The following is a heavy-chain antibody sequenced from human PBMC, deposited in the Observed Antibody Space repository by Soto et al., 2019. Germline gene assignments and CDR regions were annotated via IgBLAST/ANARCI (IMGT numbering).Heavy chain of an antibody. V-gene: IGHV1-2*04. CDR1: GYTFTGYY. D-gene: IGHD2-15*01. Sequence: QVQLVQSGAEVKKPGASVKVSCKASGYTFTGYYMHWVRQAPGQGLEWMGWINPNSGGTNYAQKFQGWVTMTRDTSISTAYMELSRLRSDDTAVYYCARGGNPDYYYYGMDVWGQGTTVTVSS. J-gene: IGHJ6*02. CDR3: ARGGNPDYYYYGMDV. CDR2: INPNSGGT.